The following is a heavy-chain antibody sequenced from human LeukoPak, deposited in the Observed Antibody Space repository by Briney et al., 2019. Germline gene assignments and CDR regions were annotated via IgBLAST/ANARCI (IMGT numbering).Heavy chain of an antibody. J-gene: IGHJ4*02. D-gene: IGHD2-15*01. CDR1: GFTFSSYA. CDR2: IWYDGSNK. Sequence: GGSLRLSCAASGFTFSSYAMSWVRQAPGKGLEWVAVIWYDGSNKYYADSVKGRFTISRDNSKNTLYLQMNSLRAEDTAVYYCARDLNVVVVAATEYPGYWGQGTLVTVSS. CDR3: ARDLNVVVVAATEYPGY. V-gene: IGHV3-33*08.